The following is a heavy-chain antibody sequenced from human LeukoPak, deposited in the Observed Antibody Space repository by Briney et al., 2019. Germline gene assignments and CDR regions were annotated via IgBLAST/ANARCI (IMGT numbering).Heavy chain of an antibody. Sequence: PSQTLSLTCTVSGGSISSGSYYWSWIRQPAGKGLEWIGRIYTSGSTNYNPSLKSRVTISVDTSKNQFSLKLSSVTAADTAVYYCASTAVGGYQGSFDYWGQGTLVTVSS. CDR1: GGSISSGSYY. J-gene: IGHJ4*02. CDR2: IYTSGST. CDR3: ASTAVGGYQGSFDY. V-gene: IGHV4-61*02. D-gene: IGHD3-16*02.